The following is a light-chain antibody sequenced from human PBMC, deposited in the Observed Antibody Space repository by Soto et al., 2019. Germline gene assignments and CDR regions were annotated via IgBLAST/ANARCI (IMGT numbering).Light chain of an antibody. J-gene: IGKJ1*01. V-gene: IGKV3-20*01. CDR3: QQYGSSPPVT. CDR2: GAS. CDR1: QSVSSSY. Sequence: EMVLSQSPGTLSLSPGERATLSCRASQSVSSSYLAWYQQKPGQAPRLLIYGASSRATGIPDRFSGSGSGTDFTLTISILEPEDFAVYYCQQYGSSPPVTFGQGTKVDIK.